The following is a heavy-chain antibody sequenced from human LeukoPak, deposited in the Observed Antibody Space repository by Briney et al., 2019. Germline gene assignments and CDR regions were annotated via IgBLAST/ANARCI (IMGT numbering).Heavy chain of an antibody. CDR3: ARGYERRYDILTGYSYNWFDP. CDR2: IYHSGST. D-gene: IGHD3-9*01. V-gene: IGHV4-30-2*01. J-gene: IGHJ5*02. Sequence: ASETLSLTCAVSGGSISSGGYSWSWIRQPPGKGLEWIGYIYHSGSTYYNPSLKSRVTISVDRSKNQYSLKLSSVTAADTAVYYCARGYERRYDILTGYSYNWFDPWGQGTLVTVSS. CDR1: GGSISSGGYS.